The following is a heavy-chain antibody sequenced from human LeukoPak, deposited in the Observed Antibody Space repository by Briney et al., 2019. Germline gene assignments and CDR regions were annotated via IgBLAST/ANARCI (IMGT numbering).Heavy chain of an antibody. CDR2: IGRSGADT. J-gene: IGHJ4*02. Sequence: GGSLRLSCAASGFTFSSYAMSWVRQAPGKGLEWVSGIGRSGADTYYTDSVKGRFTISRDNSKNTLYLQMNNLRGDDTAVFYCTKDARATPDGFDFWGQGTLVTVSS. V-gene: IGHV3-23*01. D-gene: IGHD2-15*01. CDR1: GFTFSSYA. CDR3: TKDARATPDGFDF.